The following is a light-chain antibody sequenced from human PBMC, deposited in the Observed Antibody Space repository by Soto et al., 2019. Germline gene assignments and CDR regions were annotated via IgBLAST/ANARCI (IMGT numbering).Light chain of an antibody. CDR1: SSDIGGYNH. CDR2: DVD. J-gene: IGLJ3*02. CDR3: CAYTARTTLSWV. Sequence: QSALTQPTAVSGSHGQSITISCTGVSSDIGGYNHVSWYQQHPGKVPRLISYDVDNRPLGVSNRFSGSQSGNMASLTISGIQAEDEADYYCCAYTARTTLSWVFGGGTQLTVL. V-gene: IGLV2-14*03.